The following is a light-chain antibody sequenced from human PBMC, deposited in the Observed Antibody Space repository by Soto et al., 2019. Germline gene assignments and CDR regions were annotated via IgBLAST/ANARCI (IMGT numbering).Light chain of an antibody. CDR3: QHYGASPQT. CDR1: QPVSSNY. J-gene: IGKJ1*01. Sequence: EIVLTQSPGTLALSPGERATLSCRASQPVSSNYLAWYQQKPGQAPRLLIYGASSRATDIPDRFSGSGSGTDFTLTISRLEPDDFAVYYCQHYGASPQTFGQGTKVDI. V-gene: IGKV3-20*01. CDR2: GAS.